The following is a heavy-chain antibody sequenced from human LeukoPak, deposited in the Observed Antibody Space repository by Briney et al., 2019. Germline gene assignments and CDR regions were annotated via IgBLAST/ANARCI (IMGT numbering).Heavy chain of an antibody. CDR2: MSYDGRNE. J-gene: IGHJ4*02. D-gene: IGHD3-22*01. Sequence: PGGSLRLSCAASGFIFSDYAMHWVRQSPGKGLEWVAFMSYDGRNEYYADSVKGRFAISRDNYKNTLHLQMNRLRPGDTAVYYCAREGGPYYHPSSPFDHWGLGTLVTVSS. V-gene: IGHV3-30*09. CDR3: AREGGPYYHPSSPFDH. CDR1: GFIFSDYA.